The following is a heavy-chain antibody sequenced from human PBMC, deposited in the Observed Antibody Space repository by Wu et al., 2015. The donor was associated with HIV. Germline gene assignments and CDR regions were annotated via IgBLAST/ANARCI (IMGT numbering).Heavy chain of an antibody. CDR3: ARAELYEELGNDY. J-gene: IGHJ4*02. V-gene: IGHV1-8*01. D-gene: IGHD2-2*02. CDR1: GYTFSRYD. CDR2: MNPNSGNT. Sequence: QVQLVQSGAEVKKPGASVKVSCKPSGYTFSRYDINWVRQAAGQGLEWMGWMNPNSGNTGYAQKFQGRVIMTRDTSTSTAYMELSSLTSDDTAVYYCARAELYEELGNDYWGQGTLVTVSS.